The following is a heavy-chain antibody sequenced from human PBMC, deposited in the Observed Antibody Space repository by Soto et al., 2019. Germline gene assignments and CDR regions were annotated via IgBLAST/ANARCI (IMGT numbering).Heavy chain of an antibody. D-gene: IGHD3-3*01. V-gene: IGHV4-59*01. CDR3: AGGRGHYDFWSGYPNWFDP. CDR2: IYYSGST. Sequence: PSETLSLTCTVSGGAISSYYWSWIRQPPGKGLEWIGYIYYSGSTNYNPSLKSRVTISVDTSKNQFSLKLSSVTAADTAVYYCAGGRGHYDFWSGYPNWFDPWGQGTLVTVSS. J-gene: IGHJ5*02. CDR1: GGAISSYY.